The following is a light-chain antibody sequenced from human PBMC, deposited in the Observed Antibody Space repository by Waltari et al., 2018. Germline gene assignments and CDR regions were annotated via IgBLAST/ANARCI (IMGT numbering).Light chain of an antibody. CDR2: DTS. CDR3: QQRRNSPLT. Sequence: EIVLTQSTATLSLSTGERATLSRRTSQSVNRYLAWYQHRPGQAPILRIYDTSNRSTVIPARFSSSGSGTDFTLTICSLQPDASALYYCQQRRNSPLTFGGRTNVEIK. CDR1: QSVNRY. J-gene: IGKJ4*01. V-gene: IGKV3-11*01.